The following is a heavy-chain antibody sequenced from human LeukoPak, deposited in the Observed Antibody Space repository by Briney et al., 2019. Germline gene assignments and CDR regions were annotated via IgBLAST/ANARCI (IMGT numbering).Heavy chain of an antibody. CDR3: AREMNYDDYRTSDY. D-gene: IGHD4-17*01. V-gene: IGHV1-2*02. CDR2: IDSNSGGT. Sequence: ASVKVSCKASGYTFTGYYMHWVRQAPGQGFEWMGRIDSNSGGTNYAQSFQGRVTMTRDTSITTVYMELNSLRSDDTAVYYCAREMNYDDYRTSDYWGQGTLVTVSS. J-gene: IGHJ4*02. CDR1: GYTFTGYY.